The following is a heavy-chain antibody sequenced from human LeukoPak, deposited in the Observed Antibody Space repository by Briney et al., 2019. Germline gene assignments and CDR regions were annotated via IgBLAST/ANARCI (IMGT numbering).Heavy chain of an antibody. CDR2: ISSSSTHT. J-gene: IGHJ4*02. CDR1: GFTFSDYY. CDR3: ATSPGELEFDY. Sequence: GGSLRLSCAASGFTFSDYYMSWIRQAPGKGLEWVSYISSSSTHTPYADSVKGRFTISRDNSKNTLYLQMNSLRAEDTAVYYCATSPGELEFDYWGQGTLVTVSS. D-gene: IGHD1-1*01. V-gene: IGHV3-11*06.